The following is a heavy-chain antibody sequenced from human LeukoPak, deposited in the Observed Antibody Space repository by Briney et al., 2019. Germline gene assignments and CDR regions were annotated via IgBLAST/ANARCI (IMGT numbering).Heavy chain of an antibody. V-gene: IGHV4-59*01. J-gene: IGHJ4*02. D-gene: IGHD4-11*01. Sequence: SETLSLTCDVSGGSINNKYWSWIRQPPGKRLEWIGYIYYTGETKYNPSLESRVTMSVDTSKNQFSLKVYSVTATDTAMYYCARYPRNNDYMLDYWGQGTLVTVSS. CDR2: IYYTGET. CDR3: ARYPRNNDYMLDY. CDR1: GGSINNKY.